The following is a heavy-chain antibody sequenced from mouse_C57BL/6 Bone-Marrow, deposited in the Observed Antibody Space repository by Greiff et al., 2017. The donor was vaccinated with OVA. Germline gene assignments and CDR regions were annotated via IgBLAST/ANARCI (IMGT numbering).Heavy chain of an antibody. CDR1: GFSFNTYA. V-gene: IGHV10-1*01. Sequence: EVKVVESGGGLVQPKGSLKLSCAASGFSFNTYAMNWVRQAPGKGLEWVARIRSKSNNYATYYADSVKDRFTISRDDSESILYLQMNNLKTEDTAMYYCVRHFGSSYFDYWGQGTTLTVSS. D-gene: IGHD1-1*01. CDR3: VRHFGSSYFDY. J-gene: IGHJ2*01. CDR2: IRSKSNNYAT.